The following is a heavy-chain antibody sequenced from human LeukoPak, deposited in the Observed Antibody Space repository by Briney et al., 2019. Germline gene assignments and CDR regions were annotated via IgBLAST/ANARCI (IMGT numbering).Heavy chain of an antibody. CDR2: INSDGSST. CDR3: ARAGATGWFDP. Sequence: GGSLRLSCAASGFTFSSYWMHWVRQAPGKGLVWVSRINSDGSSTSYADSVKGRFTISRDNAKNTLYLQMNSLRAEDTAVYYCARAGATGWFDPWGQGTLVTVSS. CDR1: GFTFSSYW. D-gene: IGHD1-26*01. J-gene: IGHJ5*02. V-gene: IGHV3-74*01.